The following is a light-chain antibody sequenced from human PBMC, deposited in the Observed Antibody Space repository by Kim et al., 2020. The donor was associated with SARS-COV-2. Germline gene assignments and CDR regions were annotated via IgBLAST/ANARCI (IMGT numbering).Light chain of an antibody. Sequence: ASVGDRVTITGRASQDIRNDLVWYQQNPGRAPERLIYGASSLQSGVPSRFSGSGSGTEFTLTISSVQSEDFATYFCLQHSTYPITFGQGTRLEIK. J-gene: IGKJ5*01. CDR3: LQHSTYPIT. CDR1: QDIRND. V-gene: IGKV1-17*01. CDR2: GAS.